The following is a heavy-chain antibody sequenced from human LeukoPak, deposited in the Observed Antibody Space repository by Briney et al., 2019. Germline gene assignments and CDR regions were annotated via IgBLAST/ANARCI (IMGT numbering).Heavy chain of an antibody. V-gene: IGHV4-39*07. CDR2: IYYSGST. CDR3: ARDRRKMGIPNTGY. D-gene: IGHD5-24*01. J-gene: IGHJ4*02. Sequence: PSETLSLTCTVSGGSISSSSYYWGWIRQPPGKGLEWIGSIYYSGSTYYNPSLKSRVTVSVDTSKNQFSLKLSSVTAADTAVYYCARDRRKMGIPNTGYWGQGTLVTVSS. CDR1: GGSISSSSYY.